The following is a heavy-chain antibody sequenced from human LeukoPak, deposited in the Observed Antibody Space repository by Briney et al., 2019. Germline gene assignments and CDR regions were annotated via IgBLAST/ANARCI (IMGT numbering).Heavy chain of an antibody. J-gene: IGHJ4*02. V-gene: IGHV4-39*01. D-gene: IGHD1-26*01. CDR1: GGSISSSSYY. CDR2: IYYSGST. CDR3: ARGSSRVVSFDY. Sequence: SETLSLTCTVSGGSISSSSYYWGWIRQPPGKGLEWIGSIYYSGSTYYNPSLKSRVTISVDTSKNQFSLKLSSVTAADTAVYYCARGSSRVVSFDYWGQGTLVTVSS.